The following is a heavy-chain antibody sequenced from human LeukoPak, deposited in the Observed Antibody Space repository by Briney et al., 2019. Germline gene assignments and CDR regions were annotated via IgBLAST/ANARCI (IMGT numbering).Heavy chain of an antibody. CDR3: AREGLTYYYDSSGYSDEPLFDY. V-gene: IGHV1-69*13. D-gene: IGHD3-22*01. J-gene: IGHJ4*02. CDR1: GGTFISYA. Sequence: GASVKVSCKASGGTFISYAISWVRQAPGQGREWMGGIIPIFGTANYAQKFQGRFTITPDQSASTAYMELSSLRSEDTAVYYCAREGLTYYYDSSGYSDEPLFDYWGQGTLVTVSS. CDR2: IIPIFGTA.